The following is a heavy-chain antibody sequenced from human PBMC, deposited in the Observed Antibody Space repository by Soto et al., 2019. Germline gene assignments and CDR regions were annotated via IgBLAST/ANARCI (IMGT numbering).Heavy chain of an antibody. CDR3: GRQPGHCDRTTCFGYYNVDV. J-gene: IGHJ6*02. CDR1: GGSISSSNYF. Sequence: SETLSLTCTVSGGSISSSNYFWGWIRQPPGKGLEWIGSMYYSGSTYYNPSLKSRVTISVDTSKNQFSLKLSSVTAADTAVYYCGRQPGHCDRTTCFGYYNVDVWGQGTTVTVSS. CDR2: MYYSGST. D-gene: IGHD2-2*01. V-gene: IGHV4-39*01.